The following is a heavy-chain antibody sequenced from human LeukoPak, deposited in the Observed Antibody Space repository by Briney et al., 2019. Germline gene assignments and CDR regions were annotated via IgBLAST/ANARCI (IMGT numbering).Heavy chain of an antibody. Sequence: GGSLRLSCAASGFTFSSYSMNWVRQAPGKGLEWVSSISSSSSYIYYADSVKGRFTISRDNAKNSLYLQMNSLRAEDTAVYYCVRDGPAVADPYFDYWGQGTLVTVSS. J-gene: IGHJ4*02. CDR1: GFTFSSYS. CDR2: ISSSSSYI. V-gene: IGHV3-21*01. D-gene: IGHD6-19*01. CDR3: VRDGPAVADPYFDY.